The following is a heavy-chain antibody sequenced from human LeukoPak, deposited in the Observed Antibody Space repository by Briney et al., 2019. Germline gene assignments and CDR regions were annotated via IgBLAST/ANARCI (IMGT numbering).Heavy chain of an antibody. J-gene: IGHJ4*02. D-gene: IGHD1-26*01. Sequence: SQTLSLTCAISGDSVSSKSVAWNWIRQSPSRGLEWLGRTYYRSKWYNDYAVSVKSRITINPDTSKNQFSLQLNSVTPEDSAVYYCAREGGMGALFWGQGTLVTVSS. CDR3: AREGGMGALF. CDR1: GDSVSSKSVA. CDR2: TYYRSKWYN. V-gene: IGHV6-1*01.